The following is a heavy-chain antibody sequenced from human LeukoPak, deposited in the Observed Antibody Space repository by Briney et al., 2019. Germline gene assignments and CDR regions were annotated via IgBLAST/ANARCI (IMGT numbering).Heavy chain of an antibody. J-gene: IGHJ6*03. D-gene: IGHD3-22*01. CDR2: IDNDAYSS. CDR3: ARGHISGYNYMDV. Sequence: GGSLRLSCAASGFPFRSYWMHWVRQAPGKGLVWVARIDNDAYSSVYADSVKGRFTISRDNSKNTLYLQMNGLRAEDTAVYYCARGHISGYNYMDVWGKGTTVTISS. CDR1: GFPFRSYW. V-gene: IGHV3-74*01.